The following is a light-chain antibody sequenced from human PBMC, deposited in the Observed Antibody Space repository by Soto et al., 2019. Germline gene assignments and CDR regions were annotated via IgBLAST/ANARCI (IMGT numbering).Light chain of an antibody. V-gene: IGLV1-44*01. J-gene: IGLJ1*01. CDR3: AAWDASLNGYV. CDR2: SDN. Sequence: QSVLTQPPSASGTPGQRVTISCSGSSSNIGSNTVNWYQQLPGSAPQLLIYSDNQRPSGVPDRFSGSYSGTSASLAISWLQSEDEAADYCAAWDASLNGYVFGTGTKLTVL. CDR1: SSNIGSNT.